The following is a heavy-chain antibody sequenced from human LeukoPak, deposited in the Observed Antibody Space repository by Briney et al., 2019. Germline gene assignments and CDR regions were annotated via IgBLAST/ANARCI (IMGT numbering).Heavy chain of an antibody. Sequence: PGGSPRLSCVASGFTFSTYGMHWVRQAPGKGLEWVAFIEYEGGNNKYYADSVKGRFTISRDNSKYTLYLQMNSLRAEDTAFYYRAKKKEYASGSYPIECWGQGTLVTVSS. V-gene: IGHV3-30*02. CDR3: AKKKEYASGSYPIEC. J-gene: IGHJ4*02. CDR2: IEYEGGNNK. D-gene: IGHD3-10*01. CDR1: GFTFSTYG.